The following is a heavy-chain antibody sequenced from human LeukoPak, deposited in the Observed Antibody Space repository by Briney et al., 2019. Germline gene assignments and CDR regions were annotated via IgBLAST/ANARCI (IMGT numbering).Heavy chain of an antibody. Sequence: SETLSLTCTVSGGSISRSSYYWGWLRQPPGKGLEWIGSMYYSGSRHYNPSLKRRVTISVDTSKNQFSLKLSSVTTADTAIYYCARPHDSSGSRGDAFDIWGQGTMVSVTS. CDR1: GGSISRSSYY. V-gene: IGHV4-39*01. D-gene: IGHD3-22*01. J-gene: IGHJ3*02. CDR2: MYYSGSR. CDR3: ARPHDSSGSRGDAFDI.